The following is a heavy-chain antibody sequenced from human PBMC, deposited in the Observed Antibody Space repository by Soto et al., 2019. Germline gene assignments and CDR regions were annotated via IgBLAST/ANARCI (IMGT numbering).Heavy chain of an antibody. J-gene: IGHJ3*02. D-gene: IGHD1-26*01. CDR2: IYYSGTT. CDR1: SGSIGTYF. Sequence: QVQLRESGPGLVTPSETLSLTCTVSSGSIGTYFWSWIRQPPGKGLEWIEYIYYSGTTNYNPSLKRRVTIFLDTSKNQFSLRLSSVPAADTAVYYCARGRGGTYDAFDIWGEGTLVAVSS. V-gene: IGHV4-59*01. CDR3: ARGRGGTYDAFDI.